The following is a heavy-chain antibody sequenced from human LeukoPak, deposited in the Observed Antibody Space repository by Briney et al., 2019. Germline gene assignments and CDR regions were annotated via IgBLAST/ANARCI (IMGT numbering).Heavy chain of an antibody. CDR1: GFTFSSYA. Sequence: GGSLRLSCAASGFTFSSYAMNWVRQAPGKGLEWVSAITGSGGRTYYADSVKGRFTISRDSAKNSLYLQMNSLRAEDTAVYYCARAYYYYMDVWGKGTTVTISS. V-gene: IGHV3-23*01. CDR3: ARAYYYYMDV. CDR2: ITGSGGRT. J-gene: IGHJ6*03.